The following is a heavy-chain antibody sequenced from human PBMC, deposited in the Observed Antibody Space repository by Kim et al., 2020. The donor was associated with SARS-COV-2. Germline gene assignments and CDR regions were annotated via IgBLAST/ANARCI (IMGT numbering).Heavy chain of an antibody. CDR1: GFTFSSYA. CDR3: ARDWRDCSGGSCYGWVYFYYYGMDV. V-gene: IGHV3-30*04. CDR2: ISYDGSYK. J-gene: IGHJ6*02. D-gene: IGHD2-15*01. Sequence: GWSLRLSCAASGFTFSSYAMHWVRQAPGKGLEWVAVISYDGSYKYYADSVKGRFTISRDNSKNTLYLQMNSLRAQDTAVYYCARDWRDCSGGSCYGWVYFYYYGMDVWGQGTTVTVSS.